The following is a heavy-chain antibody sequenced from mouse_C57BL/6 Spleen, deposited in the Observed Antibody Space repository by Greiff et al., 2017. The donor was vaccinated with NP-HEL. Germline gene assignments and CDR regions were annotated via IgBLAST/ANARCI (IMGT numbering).Heavy chain of an antibody. D-gene: IGHD1-1*01. CDR3: ARYPYYYGRSYPDY. J-gene: IGHJ2*01. CDR2: IDPSDSYT. V-gene: IGHV1-59*01. Sequence: QVQLQQPGAELVRPGTSVKLSCKASGYTFTSYWMHWVKQRPGQGLEWIGVIDPSDSYTNYNQKFKGKATLTVDTSSSTAYMQLSSLTSEDSAVYSCARYPYYYGRSYPDYWGQGTTLTVSS. CDR1: GYTFTSYW.